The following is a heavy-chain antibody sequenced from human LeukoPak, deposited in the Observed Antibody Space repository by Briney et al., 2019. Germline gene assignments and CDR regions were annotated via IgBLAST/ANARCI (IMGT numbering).Heavy chain of an antibody. CDR3: ARQPFTIFGVVGYFDY. Sequence: SVKVSCKASGGTFSSQAISWVRQAPGQVLEWMGGIIPIFGTANCAQKFQGRVTITADESTSTAYMELSSLRSKDTAVYYCARQPFTIFGVVGYFDYWGQGTLVTVSS. V-gene: IGHV1-69*13. D-gene: IGHD3-3*01. J-gene: IGHJ4*02. CDR2: IIPIFGTA. CDR1: GGTFSSQA.